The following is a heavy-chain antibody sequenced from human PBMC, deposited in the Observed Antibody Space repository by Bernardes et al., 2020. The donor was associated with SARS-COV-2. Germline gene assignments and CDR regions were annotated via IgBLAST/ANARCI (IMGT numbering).Heavy chain of an antibody. Sequence: GGSLRLSCVVSGFTFSTSAMSWVRQAPGKGLEWVSGISPGGDNTYYADSVKGRFTTARDISKNTLYLQMHSLRADDTAIYYCAKEVPAKDHWGQGTLVTVSS. D-gene: IGHD2-2*01. V-gene: IGHV3-23*01. CDR3: AKEVPAKDH. CDR2: ISPGGDNT. J-gene: IGHJ4*02. CDR1: GFTFSTSA.